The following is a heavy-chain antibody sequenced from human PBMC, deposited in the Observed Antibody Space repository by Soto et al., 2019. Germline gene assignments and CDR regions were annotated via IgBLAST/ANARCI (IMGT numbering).Heavy chain of an antibody. V-gene: IGHV4-39*02. D-gene: IGHD2-15*01. Sequence: QLQLQESGPGLVKPSETLSLTCTVSGGSISSSSYYWGWIRQPPGKGLEWIGSIYYSGSTYYNPALKGRVTISVDTSKNRFSLKLSSVTAADTAVYYCARERGYCSGGSCPVDYWGQGTLVTVSS. CDR1: GGSISSSSYY. J-gene: IGHJ4*02. CDR2: IYYSGST. CDR3: ARERGYCSGGSCPVDY.